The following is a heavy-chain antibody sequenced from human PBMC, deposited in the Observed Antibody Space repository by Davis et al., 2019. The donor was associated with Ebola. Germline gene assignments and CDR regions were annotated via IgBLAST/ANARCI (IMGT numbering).Heavy chain of an antibody. CDR3: ARAVWGKGYYYGMDV. J-gene: IGHJ6*02. V-gene: IGHV4-59*01. D-gene: IGHD1-26*01. CDR2: IYYSGST. CDR1: GGPISSYY. Sequence: SETLSLTCTVPGGPISSYYWSWIRQPPGKGLEWIGYIYYSGSTNYNPSLKSRVTISVDTSKNQFSLKLSSVTAADTAVYYCARAVWGKGYYYGMDVWGQGTTVTVSS.